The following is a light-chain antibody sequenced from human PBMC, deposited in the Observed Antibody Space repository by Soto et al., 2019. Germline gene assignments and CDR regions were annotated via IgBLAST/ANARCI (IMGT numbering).Light chain of an antibody. Sequence: QSALTQPASVSGSPGQSITISCTGTSSDVGAYNRVSWYQQHSGKAPKLMIYEVSNRPSGVSNRFSGSKSGNTASLTISGLQAEDEADYYCQSYDNSLNTILFGGGTKLTVL. CDR2: EVS. CDR3: QSYDNSLNTIL. V-gene: IGLV2-14*01. J-gene: IGLJ2*01. CDR1: SSDVGAYNR.